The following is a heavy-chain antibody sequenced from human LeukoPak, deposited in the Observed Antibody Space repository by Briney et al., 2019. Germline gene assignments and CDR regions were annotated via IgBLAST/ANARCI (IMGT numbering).Heavy chain of an antibody. V-gene: IGHV1-18*01. D-gene: IGHD5-18*01. Sequence: ASVKVSCKASGYTFTSYGISWVRQAPRQGLEWMGWISAYNGNTNYAQKLQGRVTMTTDTSTSTAYMELRSLRSDDTAVYYCARDAPDTAMATHYYGMDVWGQGTTVTVSS. CDR3: ARDAPDTAMATHYYGMDV. CDR1: GYTFTSYG. CDR2: ISAYNGNT. J-gene: IGHJ6*02.